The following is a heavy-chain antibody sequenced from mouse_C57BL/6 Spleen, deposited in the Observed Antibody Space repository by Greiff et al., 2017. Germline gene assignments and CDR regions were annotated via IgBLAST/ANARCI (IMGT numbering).Heavy chain of an antibody. CDR3: ARYGYWAMDY. V-gene: IGHV1-53*01. CDR2: INPSNGGT. D-gene: IGHD1-1*02. J-gene: IGHJ4*01. CDR1: GYTFTSYW. Sequence: QVHVKQSGTELVKPGASVKLSCKASGYTFTSYWMHWVKQRPGQGLEWIGNINPSNGGTNYNEKFKSKATLTVDKSSSTAYMQLSSLTSEDSAVYYCARYGYWAMDYWGQGTSVTVSS.